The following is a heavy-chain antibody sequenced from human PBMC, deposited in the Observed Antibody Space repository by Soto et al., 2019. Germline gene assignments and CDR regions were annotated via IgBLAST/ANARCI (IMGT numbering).Heavy chain of an antibody. Sequence: GESLKISCKGSGFTFSSHWIGWVRQMPGKGLEWMGLINPGDSDTRYSPSFQGQVTISADKSISTANLQWGSLKASDTAMYYCATAQHYYDSSGYYFGAFDIWGQGTMVTVSS. CDR2: INPGDSDT. CDR1: GFTFSSHW. V-gene: IGHV5-51*01. D-gene: IGHD3-22*01. J-gene: IGHJ3*02. CDR3: ATAQHYYDSSGYYFGAFDI.